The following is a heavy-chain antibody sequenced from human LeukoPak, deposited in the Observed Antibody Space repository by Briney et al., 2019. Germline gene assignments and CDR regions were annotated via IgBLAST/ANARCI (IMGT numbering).Heavy chain of an antibody. V-gene: IGHV3-21*01. CDR3: ARDLLSLQQLGWFDP. D-gene: IGHD6-13*01. CDR2: ISSSSSYI. CDR1: GFTFSSYS. J-gene: IGHJ5*02. Sequence: GGSLRLSCAASGFTFSSYSMNWVRQAPGKGLEWVSSISSSSSYIYYADSVKGRFTISRDNAKNSLYLQMNSLRAEDTAVYYCARDLLSLQQLGWFDPWGQGTLVTVSS.